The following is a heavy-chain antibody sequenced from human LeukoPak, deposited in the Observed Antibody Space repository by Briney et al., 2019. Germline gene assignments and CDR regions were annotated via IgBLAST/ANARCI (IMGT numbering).Heavy chain of an antibody. CDR2: IYSGGST. D-gene: IGHD5-12*01. CDR3: ARGGSGSYYYYFYYMDV. J-gene: IGHJ6*03. V-gene: IGHV3-53*05. Sequence: GGSLRLSCAASGFTVSNSYMSWVRQAPGKGLEWVSVIYSGGSTFYADSVKGRFTTSKDDSKNTLYLQMNTLRAEDTAVYYCARGGSGSYYYYFYYMDVWGKGTTVTVSS. CDR1: GFTVSNSY.